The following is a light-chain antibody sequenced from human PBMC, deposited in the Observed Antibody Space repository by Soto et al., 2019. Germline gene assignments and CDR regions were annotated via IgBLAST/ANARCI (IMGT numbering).Light chain of an antibody. CDR2: DVN. J-gene: IGLJ2*01. V-gene: IGLV2-14*03. CDR3: SAYTTKSTLV. Sequence: QSVLTQPASVSGSPGQSITISCTGTTGDVVNYNYVSWYQQHSGKVPKLVIYDVNNRPSGVSNRFSGSKSGNTASLTISGLQAEDESDYYCSAYTTKSTLVFGGGTKLTVL. CDR1: TGDVVNYNY.